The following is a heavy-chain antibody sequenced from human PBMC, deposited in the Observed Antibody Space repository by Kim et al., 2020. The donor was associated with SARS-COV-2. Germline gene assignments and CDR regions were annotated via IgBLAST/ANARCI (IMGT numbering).Heavy chain of an antibody. CDR2: INPSGGST. CDR1: GYTFTSYY. Sequence: ASVKVSCKASGYTFTSYYMHWVRQAPGQGLKWMGIINPSGGSTSYAQKFQGRVTMTRDTSTSTVYMELSSLRSEDTAVYYCARDQHGSGSYYKKPPGRGPGYYGMDVWGQGTTVTVSS. J-gene: IGHJ6*02. V-gene: IGHV1-46*01. D-gene: IGHD3-10*01. CDR3: ARDQHGSGSYYKKPPGRGPGYYGMDV.